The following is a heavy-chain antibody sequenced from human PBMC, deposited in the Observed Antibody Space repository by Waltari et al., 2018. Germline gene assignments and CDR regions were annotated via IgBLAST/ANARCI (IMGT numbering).Heavy chain of an antibody. D-gene: IGHD3-10*01. CDR1: AGSIRPSY. CDR2: IYATGST. J-gene: IGHJ6*03. CDR3: ARLPYNNIYFYYYMDV. V-gene: IGHV4-4*07. Sequence: VQLQESGPGLVKPSETLSLTCTVSAGSIRPSYCSWTRQRAGKGLAWLGRIYATGSTNYNPSLKSRVTMSVDTSKNQFSLKLSSVTAADTAVYYCARLPYNNIYFYYYMDVWGKGTTVTVSS.